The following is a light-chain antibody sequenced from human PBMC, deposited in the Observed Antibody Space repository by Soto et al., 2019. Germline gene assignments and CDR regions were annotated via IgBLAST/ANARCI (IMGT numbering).Light chain of an antibody. CDR1: SSDIGGYNY. V-gene: IGLV2-14*03. J-gene: IGLJ1*01. CDR2: GVS. Sequence: QSALTQPASLFGSPGQSITISCTGTSSDIGGYNYVSWYQKHPGEAPKLVIYGVSNRPSGVSNRFSGSKFDNTASLTISGLQADDEADYYCSSYTITIAPVFGTGTKVTVL. CDR3: SSYTITIAPV.